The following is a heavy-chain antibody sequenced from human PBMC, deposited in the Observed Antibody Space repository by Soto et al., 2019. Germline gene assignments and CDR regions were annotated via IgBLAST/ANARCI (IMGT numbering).Heavy chain of an antibody. Sequence: QVQLQESGPGLVKPSETLSLTCTVSGGSISSYYWSWIRQPPGKGLEWIGYIYYSGSNNYNPSLKSRVNISVDTSKNQSYLKLSSVTAADTAVYYCASIAAAVVNYWGQGTLVTVSS. CDR2: IYYSGSN. D-gene: IGHD6-13*01. J-gene: IGHJ4*02. CDR3: ASIAAAVVNY. V-gene: IGHV4-59*01. CDR1: GGSISSYY.